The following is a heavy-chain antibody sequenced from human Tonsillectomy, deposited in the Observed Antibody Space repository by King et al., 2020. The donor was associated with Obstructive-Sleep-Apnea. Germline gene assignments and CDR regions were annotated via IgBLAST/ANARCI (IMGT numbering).Heavy chain of an antibody. CDR1: GFTFSSYA. Sequence: VQLVESGGGVVQSGRSLRLSCAASGFTFSSYAMHWVRQAPGKGLEWVAVISYDGSNKYYADSVKGRFTISRDNSKNTLHLQMNSLRTEDTAVYYCARGGDSSSSVAADYYYGMDVWGQGTTVTVSS. CDR2: ISYDGSNK. V-gene: IGHV3-30*04. J-gene: IGHJ6*02. CDR3: ARGGDSSSSVAADYYYGMDV. D-gene: IGHD6-6*01.